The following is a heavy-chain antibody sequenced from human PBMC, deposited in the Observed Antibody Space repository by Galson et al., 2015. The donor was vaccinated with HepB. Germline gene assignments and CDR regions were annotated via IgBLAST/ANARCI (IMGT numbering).Heavy chain of an antibody. J-gene: IGHJ4*02. CDR1: GGSISSSSYY. CDR3: AGGRWDGYNFDY. Sequence: TLSLTCTVSGGSISSSSYYWGWIRQPAGKGLEWIGRIYTSGSTNYNPSLKSRVTMSVDTSKNQFSLKLSSVTAADTAVYYCAGGRWDGYNFDYWGQGTLVTVSS. CDR2: IYTSGST. V-gene: IGHV4-61*02. D-gene: IGHD5-24*01.